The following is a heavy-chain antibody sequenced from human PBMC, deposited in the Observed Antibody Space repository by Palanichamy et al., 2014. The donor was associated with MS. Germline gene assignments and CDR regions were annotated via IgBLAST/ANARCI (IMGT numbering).Heavy chain of an antibody. CDR1: GSTVSSNY. CDR3: ARGGALNIVVVPAADAFDI. J-gene: IGHJ3*02. D-gene: IGHD2-2*01. V-gene: IGHV3-53*01. Sequence: EVQLVESGGGLIQPGGSLRLSCAASGSTVSSNYMSWVRQAPGKGLEWVSVIYSGGSTYYADSVKGRFTISRDNSKNTLYLQMNSLRAEDTAVYYCARGGALNIVVVPAADAFDIWGQGTMVTVSS. CDR2: IYSGGST.